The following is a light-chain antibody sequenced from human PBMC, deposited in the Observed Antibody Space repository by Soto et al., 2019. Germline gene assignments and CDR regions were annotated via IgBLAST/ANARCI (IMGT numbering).Light chain of an antibody. J-gene: IGKJ4*01. CDR3: TQRFKFVT. CDR2: DAS. CDR1: QSVGDY. V-gene: IGKV3-11*01. Sequence: EIVLTQSPATLSLSPGERATLSCRASQSVGDYLAWYQRKPGQAPRLLIYDASNRATGIPARFSGSGSGTDFTLTISSLEPEDFAVYYCTQRFKFVTFGGGTKVDIK.